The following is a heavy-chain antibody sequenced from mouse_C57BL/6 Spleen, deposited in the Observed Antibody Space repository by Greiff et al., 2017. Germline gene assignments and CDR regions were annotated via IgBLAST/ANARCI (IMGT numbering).Heavy chain of an antibody. Sequence: VQLQQSGAELVKPGASVKISCKASGYAFSSDWMNWVKQRPGKGLEWIGQIYPGDGDTTYNGKFKGKATLTADKYSRSAYMQLSSLTSEDSAVYFCARKAGTLDYWGQGTTLTVPS. J-gene: IGHJ2*01. V-gene: IGHV1-80*01. CDR3: ARKAGTLDY. CDR1: GYAFSSDW. D-gene: IGHD4-1*01. CDR2: IYPGDGDT.